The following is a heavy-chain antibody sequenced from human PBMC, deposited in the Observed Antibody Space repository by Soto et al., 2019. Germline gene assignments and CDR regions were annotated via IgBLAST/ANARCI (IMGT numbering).Heavy chain of an antibody. Sequence: GASVKVSCKASGGTFSSYTISWVRQAPGQGLEWMGRIIPILGIANYAQKFQGRVTITADKSTSTAYMELSSLRSEDTAVYYCGKIYCSATVCPSYWYGVDVWGQGATVTVSS. D-gene: IGHD2-15*01. CDR2: IIPILGIA. CDR1: GGTFSSYT. J-gene: IGHJ6*02. V-gene: IGHV1-69*02. CDR3: GKIYCSATVCPSYWYGVDV.